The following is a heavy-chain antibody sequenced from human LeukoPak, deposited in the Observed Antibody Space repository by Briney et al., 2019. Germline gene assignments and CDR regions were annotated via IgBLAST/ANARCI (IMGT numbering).Heavy chain of an antibody. CDR1: GFTFSDNY. J-gene: IGHJ4*02. CDR2: ISNGGSTV. Sequence: PGGSLRLSCEASGFTFSDNYMSWIRQAPGKRLEWVSYISNGGSTVYHADSVQGRFTISRDNAKKSMYLQMNSLRDEDTAVYLCARTMGNWNGQSAFFDYWGQGTLVTVSS. D-gene: IGHD1-1*01. CDR3: ARTMGNWNGQSAFFDY. V-gene: IGHV3-11*01.